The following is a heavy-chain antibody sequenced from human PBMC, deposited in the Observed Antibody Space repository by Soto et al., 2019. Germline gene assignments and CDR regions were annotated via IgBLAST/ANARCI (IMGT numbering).Heavy chain of an antibody. CDR1: EFSFSDHY. CDR3: SRVDPIAKSPDY. J-gene: IGHJ4*02. V-gene: IGHV3-72*01. D-gene: IGHD2-21*01. CDR2: SRNRVNNFST. Sequence: VQVEESGGGLVLPGGSLRLSCTVSAVSEFSFSDHYMDWVRPAPGKGLEWVGRSRNRVNNFSTAYAASVQGRFTISRDESKHTVYLQMHSLKTDDTAVYYCSRVDPIAKSPDYWGQGTLVTVSS.